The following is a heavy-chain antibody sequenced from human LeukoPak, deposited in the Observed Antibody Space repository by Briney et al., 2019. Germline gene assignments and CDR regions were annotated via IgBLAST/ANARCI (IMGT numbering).Heavy chain of an antibody. D-gene: IGHD5-18*01. CDR3: ARGRGYSYGYLSWFDP. Sequence: SETLSLTCTVSGGSISSGSYYWSWIRQPAGKGLEWIGRIYTSGSTNYNPSLKSRVTISVDTSKNRFSLKLSSVTAADTAVYYCARGRGYSYGYLSWFDPWGQGTLVTVSS. CDR2: IYTSGST. J-gene: IGHJ5*02. V-gene: IGHV4-61*02. CDR1: GGSISSGSYY.